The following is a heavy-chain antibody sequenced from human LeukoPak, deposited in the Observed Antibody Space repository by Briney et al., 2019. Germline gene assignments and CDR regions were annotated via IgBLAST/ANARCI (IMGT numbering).Heavy chain of an antibody. V-gene: IGHV3-53*01. CDR2: INPDDTT. J-gene: IGHJ4*02. CDR1: GVIVSSDF. D-gene: IGHD3-16*02. CDR3: VKGQGFILDC. Sequence: GGSLRLYCAGSGVIVSSDFMHWGRQAPGQVLEWVSVINPDDTTYYTDSVQGRFAISRDKSKNTLYLQMNNLKAEDTAIYYCVKGQGFILDCWGQGTLVTVSS.